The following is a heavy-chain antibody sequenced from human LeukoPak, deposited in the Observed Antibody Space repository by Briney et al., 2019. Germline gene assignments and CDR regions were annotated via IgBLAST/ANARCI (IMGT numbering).Heavy chain of an antibody. CDR2: ISAYNGNT. Sequence: GASVKVSCKTSGYTFTSYGISWVRQAPGQGLEWMGWISAYNGNTNYAQKLQGRVTMTTDTSTSTAYMELRSLRSDDTAVYYCARVIEQWLVHSPTDYWGQGTLVTVSS. J-gene: IGHJ4*02. CDR3: ARVIEQWLVHSPTDY. CDR1: GYTFTSYG. D-gene: IGHD6-19*01. V-gene: IGHV1-18*01.